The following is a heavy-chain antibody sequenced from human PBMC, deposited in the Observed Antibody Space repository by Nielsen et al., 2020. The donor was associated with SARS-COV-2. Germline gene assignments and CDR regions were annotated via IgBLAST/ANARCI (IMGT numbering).Heavy chain of an antibody. CDR1: GFSFSTYW. D-gene: IGHD3-22*01. CDR2: ISSSSSTI. CDR3: ARGVYYDSRNQAGAFDI. V-gene: IGHV3-48*01. J-gene: IGHJ3*02. Sequence: GESLKISCAASGFSFSTYWMHWVRQAPGKGLEWVSYISSSSSTIYYADSVKGRFTISRDNAKNSLYLQMNSLRAGDTAVYYCARGVYYDSRNQAGAFDIWGQGTMVTVSS.